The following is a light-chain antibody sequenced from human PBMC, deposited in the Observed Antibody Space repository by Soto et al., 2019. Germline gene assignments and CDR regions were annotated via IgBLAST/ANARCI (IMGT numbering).Light chain of an antibody. J-gene: IGKJ5*01. Sequence: DIQMTQSPSSLSASVGDRVTITCRASQGISSFVAWYQQKPGKVPRLLISGESTLQSGVPSRFSGSRSGTDFTLTITSLQPEDVATYYCQKYSSVITFGQGTRLEIK. CDR2: GES. V-gene: IGKV1-27*01. CDR3: QKYSSVIT. CDR1: QGISSF.